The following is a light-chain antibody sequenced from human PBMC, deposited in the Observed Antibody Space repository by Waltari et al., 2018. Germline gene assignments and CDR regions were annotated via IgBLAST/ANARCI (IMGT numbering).Light chain of an antibody. CDR1: QSVSSY. J-gene: IGKJ4*01. V-gene: IGKV3-11*01. CDR3: QQRSNWLT. CDR2: AAS. Sequence: EIVLTQSPATLSLSPGERATISCRASQSVSSYLAWFQQKPGQAPRLLIYAASNRATGIPARFSGSGSGTDFTLTISSLEPEDFAVYYCQQRSNWLTFGGGTKVEIK.